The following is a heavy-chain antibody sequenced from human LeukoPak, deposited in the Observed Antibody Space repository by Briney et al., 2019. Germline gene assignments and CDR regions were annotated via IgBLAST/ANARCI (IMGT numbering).Heavy chain of an antibody. D-gene: IGHD3-22*01. V-gene: IGHV1-8*01. CDR1: GYTFTSYD. J-gene: IGHJ4*02. Sequence: WASVKVSCKASGYTFTSYDINWVRQATGQGLEWMGWMNPNSGNTGYAQKFQGRVTMTEDTSTDTAYMELSSLRSEDTAVYYCATDSSHHGYDSSGYPPFYFDYWGQGTLVTVSS. CDR2: MNPNSGNT. CDR3: ATDSSHHGYDSSGYPPFYFDY.